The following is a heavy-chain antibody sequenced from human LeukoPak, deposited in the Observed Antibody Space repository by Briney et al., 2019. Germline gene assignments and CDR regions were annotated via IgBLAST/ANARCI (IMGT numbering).Heavy chain of an antibody. CDR1: GFIFSDYY. J-gene: IGHJ1*01. D-gene: IGHD3-22*01. CDR3: ARVRDYYDSSGYYSEYFQD. CDR2: ISSRGTTI. V-gene: IGHV3-11*04. Sequence: PGGSLRLSCAASGFIFSDYYMSWIRQAPGKGVEWVSYISSRGTTIYDADSVRGRFTISRDNAKNSLYLQMNSLRAEDTAVYYCARVRDYYDSSGYYSEYFQDWGQGTLVTVSS.